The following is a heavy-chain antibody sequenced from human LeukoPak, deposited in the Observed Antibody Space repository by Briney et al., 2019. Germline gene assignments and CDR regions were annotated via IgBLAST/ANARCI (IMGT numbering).Heavy chain of an antibody. CDR3: ARGHSPVTTKVSYFQH. CDR1: GGSFSGYY. V-gene: IGHV4-34*01. Sequence: ASETLSLTCAVYGGSFSGYYWSWIRQPPGKGLEGIGEINHSGSTNYNPSLKSRVTILVDTSKNQFSLKLSSVTAADTAVYYCARGHSPVTTKVSYFQHWGQGTLVTVSS. J-gene: IGHJ1*01. D-gene: IGHD4-17*01. CDR2: INHSGST.